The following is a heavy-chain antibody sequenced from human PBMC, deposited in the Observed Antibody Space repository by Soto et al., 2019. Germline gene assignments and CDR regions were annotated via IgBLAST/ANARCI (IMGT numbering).Heavy chain of an antibody. CDR2: ISWTSGSI. V-gene: IGHV3-9*01. CDR1: GFTLDDYA. D-gene: IGHD3-9*01. Sequence: DVQLVKSGGGLVQPGRSLTLSCAASGFTLDDYARHWVRQAPGKGLEWVSGISWTSGSIGYADSVKGRFTISRDNAKNSLYLQMNSLRAEDTALYYCAKDSGSFYWLLYDAFDIWGQGTMVSVSS. J-gene: IGHJ3*02. CDR3: AKDSGSFYWLLYDAFDI.